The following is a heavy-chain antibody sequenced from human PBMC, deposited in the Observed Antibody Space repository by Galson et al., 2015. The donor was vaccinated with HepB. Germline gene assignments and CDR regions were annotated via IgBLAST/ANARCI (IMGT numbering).Heavy chain of an antibody. CDR2: IYHSGST. V-gene: IGHV4-4*02. CDR3: ARETYYYDSSVVLLIGGSGFDI. D-gene: IGHD3-22*01. CDR1: GGSISNNNW. J-gene: IGHJ3*02. Sequence: TLSLTCAVSGGSISNNNWCSWVRQPPGKGLEWIGEIYHSGSTNYNPSLKSRLTISVDTSKNQFSLKLSSVTAADTAVYYCARETYYYDSSVVLLIGGSGFDIWGQGTMVTVSS.